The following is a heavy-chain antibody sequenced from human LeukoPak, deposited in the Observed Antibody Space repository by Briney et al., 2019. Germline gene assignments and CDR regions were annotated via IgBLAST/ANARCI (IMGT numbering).Heavy chain of an antibody. CDR2: IWNDGSNK. D-gene: IGHD3-3*01. V-gene: IGHV3-33*06. CDR3: AKDGEGYYDFWSGYSLGYMDV. Sequence: GGSLRLSCAASGFTFSSYGMHWFRQAPGKGLEWVAVIWNDGSNKYYADSVKGRFTISRDNSKNTLYLQMNSLRAEDTAVYYCAKDGEGYYDFWSGYSLGYMDVWGKGATVTVSS. CDR1: GFTFSSYG. J-gene: IGHJ6*03.